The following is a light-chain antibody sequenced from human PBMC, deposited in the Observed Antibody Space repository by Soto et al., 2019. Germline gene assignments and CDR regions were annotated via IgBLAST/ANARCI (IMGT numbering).Light chain of an antibody. V-gene: IGKV3D-15*01. J-gene: IGKJ1*01. CDR2: GAS. Sequence: EIVMTQSPATLSVSPGERATLSCRASQSVSSNLAWYQQKPGQAPRLLIYGASIRATGIPARFSGSGSGTEFTLTISSLQSEDFAVYYCQQYNNWPRTFGQGTKVDIK. CDR1: QSVSSN. CDR3: QQYNNWPRT.